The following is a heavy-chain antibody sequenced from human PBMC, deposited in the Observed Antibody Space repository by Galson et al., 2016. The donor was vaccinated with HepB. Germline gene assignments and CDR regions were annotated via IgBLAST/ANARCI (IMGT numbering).Heavy chain of an antibody. Sequence: TLSLTCTVSGGSISSGGYYWTWIRQHPEKGLEWIGYIYHTGSTFYNPSLNSRIIISVDTSKNEFSLRLSSVAAADTAVYYCAGLPGGSYYGLDVWGQGTTVTVSS. CDR2: IYHTGST. V-gene: IGHV4-31*03. CDR1: GGSISSGGYY. D-gene: IGHD3-10*01. J-gene: IGHJ6*02. CDR3: AGLPGGSYYGLDV.